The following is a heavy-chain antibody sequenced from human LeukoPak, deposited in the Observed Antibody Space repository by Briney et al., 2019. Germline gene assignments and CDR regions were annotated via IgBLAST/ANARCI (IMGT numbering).Heavy chain of an antibody. CDR1: GYTFTSYY. CDR3: ARESFGAGTNNWFDP. J-gene: IGHJ5*02. CDR2: INPSGGST. D-gene: IGHD6-13*01. V-gene: IGHV1-46*01. Sequence: GASVKVSCKASGYTFTSYYMHWVRQAPGQGLEWMGIINPSGGSTSYAQKFQGRVTMTRDTSTSTVYMEVSSLRSEDTAVYYCARESFGAGTNNWFDPWGQGTLVTVSS.